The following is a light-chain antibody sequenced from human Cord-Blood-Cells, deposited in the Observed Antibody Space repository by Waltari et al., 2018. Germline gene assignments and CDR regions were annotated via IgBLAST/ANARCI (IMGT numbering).Light chain of an antibody. J-gene: IGKJ2*01. CDR1: QSISSW. CDR3: QQYNSYSYT. V-gene: IGKV1-5*03. CDR2: KAS. Sequence: DIQMTQSPSTLSASVGHRVTITCRASQSISSWFAWYQQKPGKAPKLLIYKASSLESGVPSRFSGSGSGTEFTLTISSLQPDDFATYYCQQYNSYSYTFGQGTKLEIK.